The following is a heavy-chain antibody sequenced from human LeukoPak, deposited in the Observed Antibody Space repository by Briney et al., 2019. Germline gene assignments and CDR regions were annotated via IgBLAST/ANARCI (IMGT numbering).Heavy chain of an antibody. CDR1: GGSIISAGDY. CDR2: IYHSGIT. Sequence: SETLSLTCTVSGGSIISAGDYWSWIRQPPGTGLEWIGYIYHSGITYYNPSLKSRVSISLDRSSNQFSLRLSSVTAADTAVYYCAREHLDCSSTTCFPYFDYWGQGILVTVSS. D-gene: IGHD2-2*01. V-gene: IGHV4-30-2*01. J-gene: IGHJ4*02. CDR3: AREHLDCSSTTCFPYFDY.